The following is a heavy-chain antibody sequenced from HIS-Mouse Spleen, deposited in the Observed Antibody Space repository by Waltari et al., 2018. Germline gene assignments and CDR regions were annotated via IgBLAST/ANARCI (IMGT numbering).Heavy chain of an antibody. D-gene: IGHD2-21*01. CDR3: AKSRGGDCYDY. CDR1: GFTFSSYW. V-gene: IGHV3-7*03. J-gene: IGHJ4*02. CDR2: IKQDGSEK. Sequence: EVQLVESGGGLVQPGGSLRLSCAASGFTFSSYWMSWVRQAPGKGLEWVANIKQDGSEKYYVDSVKGRFTISRDNSKNTLYLQMNSLRAEDTAVYYCAKSRGGDCYDYWGQGTLVTVSS.